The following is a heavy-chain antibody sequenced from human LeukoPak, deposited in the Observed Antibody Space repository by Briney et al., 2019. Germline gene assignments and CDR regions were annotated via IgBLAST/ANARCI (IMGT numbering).Heavy chain of an antibody. J-gene: IGHJ4*02. D-gene: IGHD6-19*01. CDR2: INPNSGGT. V-gene: IGHV1-2*02. CDR1: GYTFTGYY. Sequence: ASVKVSCKASGYTFTGYYMHWVRQAPGQGLEWMGWINPNSGGTNYAQKFQGRVTMTRDTSISTAYMELSRLRSDDTAVYYCATEWYSSGWYRDDYWGQGTLVTVSS. CDR3: ATEWYSSGWYRDDY.